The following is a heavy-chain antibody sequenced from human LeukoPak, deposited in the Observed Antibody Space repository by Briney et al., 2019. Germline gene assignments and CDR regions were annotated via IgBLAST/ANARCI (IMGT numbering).Heavy chain of an antibody. CDR3: ARRTNDYGDYGPSFDY. Sequence: ASVKVSCKASGYTFTSYYMHWVRQAPGQGLEWMGIINPSGGSTSYAQKFQGRVTMTRDTSTSTVYMELSSLRSEATAVYYCARRTNDYGDYGPSFDYWGQGTLVTVSS. CDR1: GYTFTSYY. D-gene: IGHD4-17*01. J-gene: IGHJ4*02. V-gene: IGHV1-46*01. CDR2: INPSGGST.